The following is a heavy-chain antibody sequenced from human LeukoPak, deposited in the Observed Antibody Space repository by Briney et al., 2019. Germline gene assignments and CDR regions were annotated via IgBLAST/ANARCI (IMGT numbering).Heavy chain of an antibody. V-gene: IGHV3-48*01. CDR1: GFTFSSYP. CDR2: ISSSSSTI. J-gene: IGHJ3*02. Sequence: AGGSLRLSCAASGFTFSSYPMNWVRQAPGKGLEWVSYISSSSSTIYYADSVKGRFTISRDNAKNSLYLQMTSLRAEDTAVFYCARERSSSSPAFDIWGQGTMATVSS. D-gene: IGHD6-6*01. CDR3: ARERSSSSPAFDI.